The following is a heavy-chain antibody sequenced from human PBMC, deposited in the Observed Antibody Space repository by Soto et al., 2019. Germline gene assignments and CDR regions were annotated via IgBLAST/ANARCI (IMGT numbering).Heavy chain of an antibody. CDR1: GFTFSSYW. CDR3: AKGGYSYGSSHFDY. CDR2: ISWNSGSI. D-gene: IGHD5-18*01. V-gene: IGHV3-74*01. Sequence: EVQLVESGGGLVQPGGSLRLSCAASGFTFSSYWMHWVRQAPGKGLVWVSRISWNSGSIGYADSVKGRFTISRDNAKNSLYLQMNSLRAEDTALYYCAKGGYSYGSSHFDYWGQGTLVTVSS. J-gene: IGHJ4*02.